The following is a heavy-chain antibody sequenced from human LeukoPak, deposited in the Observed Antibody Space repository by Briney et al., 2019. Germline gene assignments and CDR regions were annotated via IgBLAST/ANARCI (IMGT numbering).Heavy chain of an antibody. D-gene: IGHD1-26*01. J-gene: IGHJ3*02. CDR3: VREWDHTRMTFDI. CDR2: ISSSNGKT. CDR1: GYTFSTYD. V-gene: IGHV1-18*01. Sequence: ASVKVSCKASGYTFSTYDFSWVRQAPGQGLEWMGWISSSNGKTNYAQILQGRVTMTTDTSTSTAYMELRSLRSDDTAVYFCVREWDHTRMTFDIWGQGTMVTVSS.